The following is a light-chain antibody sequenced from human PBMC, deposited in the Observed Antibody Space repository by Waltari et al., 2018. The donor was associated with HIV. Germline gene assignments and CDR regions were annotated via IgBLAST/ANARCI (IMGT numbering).Light chain of an antibody. CDR3: QSYDTNRQWV. J-gene: IGLJ3*02. V-gene: IGLV6-57*01. CDR1: SGSLASTF. CDR2: ESH. Sequence: NFMLTQPHSVSESPGKTVTISCTRSSGSLASTFVPWYQQRPGSYPTTVIYESHHRPSGVPDRFSGSIDRSSNSASLTTSGLKTEDEADYYCQSYDTNRQWVFGGGTKLTVL.